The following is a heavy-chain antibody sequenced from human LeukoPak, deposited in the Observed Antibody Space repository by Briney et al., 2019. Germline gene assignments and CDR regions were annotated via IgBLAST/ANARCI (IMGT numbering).Heavy chain of an antibody. CDR1: GDSISSGSYY. CDR2: VYTSGST. Sequence: SQTLSLTCTVSGDSISSGSYYWSWIRQPAGEGLEWIGRVYTSGSTNYNPSLKSRVTISVDTSTNQFSLKLPSVTAADTAVYYCARGGTSQGLPAANNAFDPWGQGTLVTVSS. D-gene: IGHD2-2*01. J-gene: IGHJ5*02. V-gene: IGHV4-61*02. CDR3: ARGGTSQGLPAANNAFDP.